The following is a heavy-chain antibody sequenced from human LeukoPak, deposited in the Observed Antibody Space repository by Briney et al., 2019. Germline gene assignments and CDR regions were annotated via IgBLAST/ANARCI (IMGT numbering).Heavy chain of an antibody. Sequence: ASVKVSCKASGYIFTSYALHWVRQAPGQRLEWMGWINGGNGNTKYSQKFQGRVTFTRDTSASTAYMELSSLRSEDTAVYFCARVVVPAALGAFDIWGQGTMVTVSS. CDR1: GYIFTSYA. V-gene: IGHV1-3*01. CDR2: INGGNGNT. D-gene: IGHD2-2*01. CDR3: ARVVVPAALGAFDI. J-gene: IGHJ3*02.